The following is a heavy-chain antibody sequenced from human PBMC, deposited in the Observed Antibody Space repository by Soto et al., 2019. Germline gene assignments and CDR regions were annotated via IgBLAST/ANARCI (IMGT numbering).Heavy chain of an antibody. Sequence: QVQLVESGGGVVQPGRSLRLSCAASGFTFSSYAMHWVRQAPGKGLEWVAVISYDGSNKYYADSVKGRFTISRDNSKNTLDLQSNSLRAEDTAVYYCGRGRPYSSGWSPYCFDYWGQGTLVTVSS. J-gene: IGHJ4*02. D-gene: IGHD6-19*01. CDR1: GFTFSSYA. CDR3: GRGRPYSSGWSPYCFDY. CDR2: ISYDGSNK. V-gene: IGHV3-30-3*01.